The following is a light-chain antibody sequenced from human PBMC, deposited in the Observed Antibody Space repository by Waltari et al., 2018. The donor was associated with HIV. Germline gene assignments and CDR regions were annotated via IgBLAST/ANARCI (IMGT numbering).Light chain of an antibody. Sequence: QSALTQPPSASGSPGPSVTLPCTGTSSDVGAYNYAPGYQQHPGKAPKLLISEVSKRPSGVPDRFSGSKSGNTASLTVSGLQAEDEADYYCLSYTGGNRVIFGGGTKLTVL. CDR3: LSYTGGNRVI. J-gene: IGLJ2*01. V-gene: IGLV2-8*01. CDR2: EVS. CDR1: SSDVGAYNY.